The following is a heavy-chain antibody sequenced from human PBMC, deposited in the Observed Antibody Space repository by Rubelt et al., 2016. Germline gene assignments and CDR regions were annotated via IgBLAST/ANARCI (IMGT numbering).Heavy chain of an antibody. D-gene: IGHD5-18*01. Sequence: GKGLEWVAVIWYDGSNKYYADSVKGRFTISRDNSKNTLYLQMNSLRAEDTAVYYCARGLQRVDYWGQGTLVTVSS. CDR2: IWYDGSNK. J-gene: IGHJ4*02. V-gene: IGHV3-33*01. CDR3: ARGLQRVDY.